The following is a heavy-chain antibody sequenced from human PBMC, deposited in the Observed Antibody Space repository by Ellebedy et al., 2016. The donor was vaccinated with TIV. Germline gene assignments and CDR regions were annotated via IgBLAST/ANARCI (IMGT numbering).Heavy chain of an antibody. CDR2: ISYDGSNK. CDR3: AKDGLGLLLASYYFDF. V-gene: IGHV3-30*18. J-gene: IGHJ4*02. CDR1: GFTFSTFG. Sequence: GESLKISCAASGFTFSTFGMHWVRQAPGKGLEWVALISYDGSNKYYADSVRGRFTISRDNSKNTLYLQMNSLRAEDTALYYCAKDGLGLLLASYYFDFWGQGTLVTVSS. D-gene: IGHD3-3*01.